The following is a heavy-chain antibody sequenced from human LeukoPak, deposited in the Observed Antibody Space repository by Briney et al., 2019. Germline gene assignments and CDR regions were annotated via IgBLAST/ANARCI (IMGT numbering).Heavy chain of an antibody. J-gene: IGHJ4*02. D-gene: IGHD4-11*01. CDR3: AKDLDYTTYGYYFDY. Sequence: GGSLRLSCATSGFTFSDHYMDWVRQAPGKGLEWVGRTRNKDQSYSTDYSASVKGRFTISRDVSKSSLYLQMISLRTEDTAVYYCAKDLDYTTYGYYFDYWGQGTLVTVSS. CDR1: GFTFSDHY. CDR2: TRNKDQSYST. V-gene: IGHV3-72*01.